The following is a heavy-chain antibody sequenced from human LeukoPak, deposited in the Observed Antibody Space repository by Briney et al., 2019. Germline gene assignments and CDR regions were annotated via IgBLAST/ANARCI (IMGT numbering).Heavy chain of an antibody. Sequence: PGGSLRLSCAASGFSVTTNYMSWVRQAPGKGLEWVSILYSGGDTHYADSVKGRFTISRDDSKNTLYLQMYSLRVEDTAVYYCARAPAFNLNRGITLAYWGRGTLVTVSS. CDR3: ARAPAFNLNRGITLAY. CDR2: LYSGGDT. J-gene: IGHJ4*02. D-gene: IGHD3-10*01. CDR1: GFSVTTNY. V-gene: IGHV3-66*01.